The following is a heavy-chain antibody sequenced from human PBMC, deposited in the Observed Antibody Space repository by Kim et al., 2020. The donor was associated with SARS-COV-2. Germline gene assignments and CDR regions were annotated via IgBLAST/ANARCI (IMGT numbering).Heavy chain of an antibody. CDR2: IYSGGST. CDR1: GFTVSSNY. CDR3: ATFIMLTFGGVIEHAGY. V-gene: IGHV3-53*01. Sequence: GGSLRLSCAASGFTVSSNYMSWVRQAPGKGLEWVSLIYSGGSTYYADSVKGRFTISRDNSKNTLYLQMNSLRAADTAVYYCATFIMLTFGGVIEHAGYWG. J-gene: IGHJ4*01. D-gene: IGHD3-16*02.